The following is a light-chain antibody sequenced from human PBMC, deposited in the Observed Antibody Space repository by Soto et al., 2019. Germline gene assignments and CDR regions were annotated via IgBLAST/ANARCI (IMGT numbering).Light chain of an antibody. CDR2: AAS. V-gene: IGKV1-27*01. CDR3: QKCKVAPFT. Sequence: DIQMTQSPSSLSAFVGDRVTITCRASQDIDNFLAWYQQKPGKVPKLLIYAASTFQSGVPSRFSGSGSGTDCTLTISSLQPEDVATYYCQKCKVAPFTFGGGTKVDIK. J-gene: IGKJ4*01. CDR1: QDIDNF.